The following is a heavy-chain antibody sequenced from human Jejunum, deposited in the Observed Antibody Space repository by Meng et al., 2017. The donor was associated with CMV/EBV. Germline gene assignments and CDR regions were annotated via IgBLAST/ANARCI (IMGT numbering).Heavy chain of an antibody. CDR1: GYTFSNYA. V-gene: IGHV1-3*01. CDR2: FNPANGHT. Sequence: QVQLVQSGAELKRPGASVKVSCKASGYTFSNYAIHWVRQAPGQTFEWLGWFNPANGHTYVSQKFEGRLTFARDTSATTAYMDFNTLRSEDTAIYYCARHWNGQGETVYFDYWGQGTLVTVSS. CDR3: ARHWNGQGETVYFDY. D-gene: IGHD1-1*01. J-gene: IGHJ4*02.